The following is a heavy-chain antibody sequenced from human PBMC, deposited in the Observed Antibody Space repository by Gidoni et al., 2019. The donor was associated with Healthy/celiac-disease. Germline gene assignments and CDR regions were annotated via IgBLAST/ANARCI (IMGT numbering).Heavy chain of an antibody. CDR1: GFPFSSRP. CDR3: AKGRYYYGSGQDAFDI. Sequence: EVPLLESGGGLVQPGGSLRLSCAASGFPFSSRPMSWVRQAPGKGLEWVSAISGSGGSTYYADAVKGRFTITRDNSKNTLYLQMNSLRAEDTAVYYCAKGRYYYGSGQDAFDIWGQGTMVTVSS. J-gene: IGHJ3*02. D-gene: IGHD3-10*01. CDR2: ISGSGGST. V-gene: IGHV3-23*01.